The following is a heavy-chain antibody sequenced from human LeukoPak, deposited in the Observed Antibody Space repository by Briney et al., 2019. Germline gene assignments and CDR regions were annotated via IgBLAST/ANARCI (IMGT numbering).Heavy chain of an antibody. CDR3: AKGGMMGYYGSGEDY. V-gene: IGHV3-30*02. CDR1: GFTFSSYG. CDR2: IRYDGSNK. J-gene: IGHJ4*02. D-gene: IGHD3-10*01. Sequence: GGSLRLSCAASGFTFSSYGMHWVRQAPGKGLEWVAFIRYDGSNKYYADSVKGRFTISRDNSKNTLYLQMNSLRAEDTAVYYCAKGGMMGYYGSGEDYWGQGTLVTVSS.